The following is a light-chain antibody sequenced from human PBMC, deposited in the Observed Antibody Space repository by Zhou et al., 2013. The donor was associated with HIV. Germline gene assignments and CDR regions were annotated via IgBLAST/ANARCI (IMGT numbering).Light chain of an antibody. CDR3: QQTYGAPLLT. CDR2: AAS. J-gene: IGKJ5*01. Sequence: DIQMTQTPSSLSASIGDRVTFTCRSSQSISTYLNWYQHVPGKPPNYLIYAASSLSHWGPDSRFSGSGSGTDFSLTIASLQPEDFGTYYCQQTYGAPLLTFGQGTRL. CDR1: QSISTY. V-gene: IGKV1-39*01.